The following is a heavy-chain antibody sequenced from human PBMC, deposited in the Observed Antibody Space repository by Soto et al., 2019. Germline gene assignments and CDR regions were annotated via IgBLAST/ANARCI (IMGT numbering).Heavy chain of an antibody. J-gene: IGHJ6*02. CDR1: GFTFSSYS. CDR2: ISSSSSYI. Sequence: EVQLVESGGGLVKPGGSLRLSCAASGFTFSSYSMNWVRQAPGKGLEWVSSISSSSSYIYYADSVKGRFTISRDNAKNARYLHMNSLRDEDTYVYYCATAKTARAYYDSSGYYETGGMDVWGQGTTVTVSS. CDR3: ATAKTARAYYDSSGYYETGGMDV. D-gene: IGHD3-22*01. V-gene: IGHV3-21*01.